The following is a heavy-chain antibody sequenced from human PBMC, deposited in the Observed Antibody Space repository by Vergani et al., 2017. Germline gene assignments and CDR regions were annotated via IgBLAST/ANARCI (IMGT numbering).Heavy chain of an antibody. CDR2: IEWDDDK. D-gene: IGHD3-10*01. Sequence: QVTLRESGPALVKPTQTLTLTCTFSGFSLSTSGMCVSWISQPPGKALGWLARIEWDDDKYYSTPLKTRLTISKDTPKNQVVLTMTNMDPVDTATYYCARSQMYGSGRPRGMDVWGQGTTVTVSS. CDR1: GFSLSTSGMC. CDR3: ARSQMYGSGRPRGMDV. J-gene: IGHJ6*02. V-gene: IGHV2-70*15.